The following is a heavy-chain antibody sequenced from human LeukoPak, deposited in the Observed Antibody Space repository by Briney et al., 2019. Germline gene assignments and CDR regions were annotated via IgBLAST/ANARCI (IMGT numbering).Heavy chain of an antibody. D-gene: IGHD1-1*01. J-gene: IGHJ6*02. CDR1: GFTFSSYA. Sequence: GGCLRLSCVAPGFTFSSYAMHWVRQAPGKGLEYVSGISSNGGSTYYANSVKDRFNISRDNSKNTLYLQMGSLRAADMAAYHCARAGRNDASLGMDVWGQGTTVTVSS. CDR3: ARAGRNDASLGMDV. CDR2: ISSNGGST. V-gene: IGHV3-64*01.